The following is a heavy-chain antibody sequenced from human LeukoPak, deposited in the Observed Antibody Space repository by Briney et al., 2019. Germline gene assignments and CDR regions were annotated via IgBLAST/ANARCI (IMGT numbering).Heavy chain of an antibody. CDR3: ARERGNLRGDAFDI. V-gene: IGHV4-4*07. D-gene: IGHD1-26*01. Sequence: SETLSLTCTVSGASISSYYWTWIRQPAGKGLEWIGRIYSSGNTNYNPSLESRVTMSIDTSKKQISLKLTSVTAADTAVYYCARERGNLRGDAFDIWGQGTMVTVSS. J-gene: IGHJ3*02. CDR2: IYSSGNT. CDR1: GASISSYY.